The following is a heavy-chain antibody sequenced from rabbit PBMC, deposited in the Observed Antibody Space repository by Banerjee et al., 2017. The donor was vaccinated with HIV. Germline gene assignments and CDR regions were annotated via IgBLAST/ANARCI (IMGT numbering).Heavy chain of an antibody. Sequence: QEQLEESGGDLVKPEGSLTLTCTASGFSFSSSYWICWVRQAPGKGLEWIACIYAGSSGSTYYASWAKGRFTISKTSSTTVTLQMTSLTAADTATYFCARGPSQVYYTDGDAAYADGYFNLWGPGTLVTVS. D-gene: IGHD6-1*01. CDR3: ARGPSQVYYTDGDAAYADGYFNL. J-gene: IGHJ4*01. V-gene: IGHV1S45*01. CDR1: GFSFSSSYW. CDR2: IYAGSSGST.